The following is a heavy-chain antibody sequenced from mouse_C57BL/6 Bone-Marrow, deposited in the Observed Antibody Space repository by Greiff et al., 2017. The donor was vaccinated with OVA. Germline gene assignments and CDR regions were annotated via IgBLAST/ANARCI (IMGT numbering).Heavy chain of an antibody. CDR1: GYTFTSYG. J-gene: IGHJ3*01. V-gene: IGHV1-81*01. CDR2: IYPRSGNT. Sequence: QVQLKESGAELARPGASVKLSCKASGYTFTSYGISWVKQRTGQGLEWIGEIYPRSGNTYYNEKFKGKATLTADKSSSTAYMELRSLTSEDSAVYFCARRGHYGWGQGTLVTVSA. CDR3: ARRGHYG. D-gene: IGHD1-1*01.